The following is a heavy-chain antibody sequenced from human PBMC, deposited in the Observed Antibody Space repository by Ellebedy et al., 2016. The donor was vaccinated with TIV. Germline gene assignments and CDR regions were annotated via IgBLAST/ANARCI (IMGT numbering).Heavy chain of an antibody. Sequence: SETLSLTCTVSGGSISSSSYYWGWIRQPPGKGLEWIGSIYYSGSTYYNPSLKSRVTISVDTSKNQFSLKLSSVTAADTAVYYCARGLRGPARVDYWGQGTLVTVSS. CDR2: IYYSGST. CDR1: GGSISSSSYY. J-gene: IGHJ4*02. D-gene: IGHD2-2*01. V-gene: IGHV4-39*07. CDR3: ARGLRGPARVDY.